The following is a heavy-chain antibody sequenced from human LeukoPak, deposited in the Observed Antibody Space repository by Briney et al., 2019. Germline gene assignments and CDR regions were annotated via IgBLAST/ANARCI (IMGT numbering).Heavy chain of an antibody. CDR2: INHSGST. Sequence: SETLSLTCAVYGGSFSGYYWSWIRQPPGKGLEWIGEINHSGSTHYNPSLKSRVTISVDTSKDQFSLKLSSVTAADTAVYYCARATRTYYYDSSGYDYWGQGTLVTVSS. V-gene: IGHV4-34*01. D-gene: IGHD3-22*01. CDR3: ARATRTYYYDSSGYDY. CDR1: GGSFSGYY. J-gene: IGHJ4*02.